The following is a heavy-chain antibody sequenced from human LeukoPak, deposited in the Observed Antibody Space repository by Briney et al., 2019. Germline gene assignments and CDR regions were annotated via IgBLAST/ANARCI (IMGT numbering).Heavy chain of an antibody. J-gene: IGHJ3*02. CDR3: ARRSAAKDAFDI. Sequence: PGGSLRLSCAASGFTFYSYAMSWVRQAPGKGLVWVSRINSDGSTTSYADSVKGRFTISRDNAKNTLYLQMNSLRAEDTAVYYCARRSAAKDAFDIWGQGTMVTVSS. V-gene: IGHV3-74*01. CDR2: INSDGSTT. CDR1: GFTFYSYA. D-gene: IGHD6-25*01.